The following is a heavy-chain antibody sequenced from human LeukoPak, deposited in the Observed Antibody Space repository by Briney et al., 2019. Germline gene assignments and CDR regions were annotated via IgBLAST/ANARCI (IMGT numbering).Heavy chain of an antibody. CDR2: IYYSGST. J-gene: IGHJ1*01. CDR3: ARADYRGSYHGTEYFQH. V-gene: IGHV4-59*12. CDR1: GFTFSDYH. Sequence: GSLRLSCAASGFTFSDYHMSWIRQPPGKGLEWIGYIYYSGSTYYNPPLKSRVTISVDTSKNQFSLKLSSVTAADTAVYYCARADYRGSYHGTEYFQHWGQGTLVTVSS. D-gene: IGHD1-26*01.